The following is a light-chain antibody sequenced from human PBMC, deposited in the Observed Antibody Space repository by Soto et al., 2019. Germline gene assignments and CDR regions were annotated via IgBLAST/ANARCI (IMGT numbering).Light chain of an antibody. CDR1: QGISSL. J-gene: IGKJ5*01. Sequence: IQLTKSPSSLSASVGDRVTITCRASQGISSLLVWYQKIPGRAPKLLLSAASTLQSGGPSRFTGSGSGTDFTLTIASLQPEEFANYYCQQRHSYPITFGQGKRLEIK. CDR2: AAS. CDR3: QQRHSYPIT. V-gene: IGKV1-9*01.